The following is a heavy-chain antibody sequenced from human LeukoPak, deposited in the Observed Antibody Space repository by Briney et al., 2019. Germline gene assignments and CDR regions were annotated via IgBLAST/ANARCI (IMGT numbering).Heavy chain of an antibody. Sequence: SETLSLTCTVSGGSISSYYWSWIRQPPGKGLEWIGYIYYIGRTNYNPSLTSRVPISVDTSNNQFSLKLTSVTAADTAVYYCARDFGGDYVGWFDPWGQGTLVTVSS. CDR1: GGSISSYY. V-gene: IGHV4-59*01. CDR3: ARDFGGDYVGWFDP. J-gene: IGHJ5*02. D-gene: IGHD4-17*01. CDR2: IYYIGRT.